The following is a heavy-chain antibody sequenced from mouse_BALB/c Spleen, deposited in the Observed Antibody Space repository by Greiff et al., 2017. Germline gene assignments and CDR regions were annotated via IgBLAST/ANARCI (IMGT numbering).Heavy chain of an antibody. CDR1: GYAFSSSW. J-gene: IGHJ4*01. CDR3: ERVLYYAMDY. V-gene: IGHV1-82*01. Sequence: QVQLQQSGPELVKPGASVKISCKASGYAFSSSWMNWVKQRPGQGLEWIGRIYPGDGDTNYNGKFKGKATLTADKSSSTAYMQLSSLTSVDSAVYFCERVLYYAMDYWGQGTSVTVSS. CDR2: IYPGDGDT.